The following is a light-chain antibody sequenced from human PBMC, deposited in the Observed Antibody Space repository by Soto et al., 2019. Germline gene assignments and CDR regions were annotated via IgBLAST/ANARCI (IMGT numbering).Light chain of an antibody. CDR3: CSYADSRASPYV. CDR1: SSDVGRYIL. V-gene: IGLV2-23*01. CDR2: DGI. J-gene: IGLJ1*01. Sequence: QSVLTQPASVSGSPGQSITISCTGPSSDVGRYILVSWYQQDPGKAPKLIIYDGIKRPSGVSNRFSGSQSGNTASLTISGLQAEDEADYYCCSYADSRASPYVFGTGTKLTVL.